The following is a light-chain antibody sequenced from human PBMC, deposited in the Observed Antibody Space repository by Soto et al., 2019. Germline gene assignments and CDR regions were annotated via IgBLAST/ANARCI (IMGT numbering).Light chain of an antibody. CDR2: AAT. CDR3: QHSYSIPPLT. CDR1: QSSSSY. V-gene: IGKV1-39*01. Sequence: DIQMTQSPSSLSASIGDIVTITCRASQSSSSYLNWYQQKPGKAPKLLIYAATSLQSGVPSRFSGSGSGTGFTLTISSLQPEDFANYYCQHSYSIPPLTFGQGTRLEIK. J-gene: IGKJ5*01.